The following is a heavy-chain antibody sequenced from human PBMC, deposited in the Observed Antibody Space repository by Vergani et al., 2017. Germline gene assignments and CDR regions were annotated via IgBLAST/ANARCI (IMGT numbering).Heavy chain of an antibody. V-gene: IGHV1-24*01. CDR1: GYTLTELS. D-gene: IGHD3-3*01. J-gene: IGHJ4*02. CDR2: FDPEDGET. Sequence: QVQLVQSGAEVKKPGASVTVSCKVSGYTLTELSMHWVRQAPGKGLEWMGGFDPEDGETIYAQKFQGRVTMTEDTSTDTAYCELSSLRSEDTAVYYGGARGLGMFWSGYYGFDYWGQGTLVTVSS. CDR3: GARGLGMFWSGYYGFDY.